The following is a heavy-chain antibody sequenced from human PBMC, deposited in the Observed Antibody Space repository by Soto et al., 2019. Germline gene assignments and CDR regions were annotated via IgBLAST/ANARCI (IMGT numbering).Heavy chain of an antibody. V-gene: IGHV4-34*01. D-gene: IGHD5-12*01. CDR2: INHSGST. J-gene: IGHJ3*02. CDR3: ARGNDIVATIGAFDI. Sequence: SETLSLTCAVYGGSFSGYYWSWIRQPPGKGLEWIGEINHSGSTNYNPSLKSRVTISVDTSKNQFSLKLSSVTAADTAVYYCARGNDIVATIGAFDIRAQRTTVTVSS. CDR1: GGSFSGYY.